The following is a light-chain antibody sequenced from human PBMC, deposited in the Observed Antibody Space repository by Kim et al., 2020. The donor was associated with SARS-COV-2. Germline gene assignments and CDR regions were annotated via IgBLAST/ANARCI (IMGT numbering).Light chain of an antibody. V-gene: IGKV3-20*01. J-gene: IGKJ2*01. CDR3: QQYGSSPYT. CDR1: QGVSSSY. CDR2: GAS. Sequence: LSPGERATLSCRASQGVSSSYLAWYQHKPGQAPSLLIYGASSRATGIPDRFSGSGSGTDFTLTISRLEPEDFAVYYCQQYGSSPYTFGQGTKLEI.